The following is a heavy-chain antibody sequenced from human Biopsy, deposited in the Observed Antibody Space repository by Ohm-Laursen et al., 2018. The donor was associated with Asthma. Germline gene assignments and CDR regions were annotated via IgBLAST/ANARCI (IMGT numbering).Heavy chain of an antibody. D-gene: IGHD3-9*01. CDR1: GYTFINYA. CDR2: INAGNGNT. CDR3: ARTYYDFLTGQVNDVFAI. V-gene: IGHV1-3*01. Sequence: SVKVSCKASGYTFINYAIHWVRQAPGQGLEWMGWINAGNGNTKYSQKFQGRVTITRDTSASTAYMDLSSLRSEDTAVYYCARTYYDFLTGQVNDVFAIWGQGTMVTVSS. J-gene: IGHJ3*02.